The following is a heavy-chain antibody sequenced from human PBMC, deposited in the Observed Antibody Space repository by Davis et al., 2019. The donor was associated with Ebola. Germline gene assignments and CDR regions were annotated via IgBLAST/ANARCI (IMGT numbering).Heavy chain of an antibody. CDR3: TRHLSMDV. CDR2: IKSKSDGETT. D-gene: IGHD2/OR15-2a*01. V-gene: IGHV3-15*07. Sequence: GESLKISCAVSGFTFKDAWMNWVRQAPGKGLEWVGRIKSKSDGETTDYAASVSGRFTISRDDSKSMLYLQMTGLNSEDTAVYYCTRHLSMDVWGQGTTVTVSS. J-gene: IGHJ6*02. CDR1: GFTFKDAW.